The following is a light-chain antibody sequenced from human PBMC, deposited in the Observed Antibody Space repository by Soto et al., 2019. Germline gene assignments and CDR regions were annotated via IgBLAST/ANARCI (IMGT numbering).Light chain of an antibody. Sequence: QSVLTQPPSASGTPGQRVTISCAGSSSNIGTNYVHWYQQLPGTAPKLLIYLNDQRPSGGPDRFSGSKSGTSASLAISGLRSEDEADYFCAAWDGSLDGRFVFGTGTKLTVL. J-gene: IGLJ1*01. V-gene: IGLV1-47*02. CDR1: SSNIGTNY. CDR2: LND. CDR3: AAWDGSLDGRFV.